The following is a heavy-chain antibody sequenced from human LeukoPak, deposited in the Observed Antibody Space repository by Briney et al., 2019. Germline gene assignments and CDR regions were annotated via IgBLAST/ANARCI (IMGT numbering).Heavy chain of an antibody. J-gene: IGHJ1*01. CDR2: ISSSSSYI. D-gene: IGHD4-23*01. CDR1: GFTFSSYS. CDR3: ARDRAYGGNSVTDFQH. Sequence: PGGSLRLSCAASGFTFSSYSMNWVRQAPGKGLEWVSSISSSSSYIYYADSVKGRFTISRDNAKNSLYLQMNSLRAEDTAVYYCARDRAYGGNSVTDFQHWGQGTLVTVSS. V-gene: IGHV3-21*01.